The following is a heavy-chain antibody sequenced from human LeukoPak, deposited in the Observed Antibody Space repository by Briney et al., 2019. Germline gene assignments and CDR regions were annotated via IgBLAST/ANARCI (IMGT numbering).Heavy chain of an antibody. CDR1: GGSFSGYY. V-gene: IGHV4-34*01. CDR3: ARHSGAVSWFDP. Sequence: SETLSLTCAVYGGSFSGYYWSWIRQPPGKGLEWIGEINHSGSTNYNPSLKSRVTISVDTSKNQFSLKLSSVTAADTAVYYCARHSGAVSWFDPWGQGTLVTVSS. D-gene: IGHD4-11*01. CDR2: INHSGST. J-gene: IGHJ5*02.